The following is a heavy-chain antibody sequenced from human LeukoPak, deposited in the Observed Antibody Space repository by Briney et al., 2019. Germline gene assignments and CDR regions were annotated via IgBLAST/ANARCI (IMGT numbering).Heavy chain of an antibody. CDR3: AKEDSSSWYGTISAYYYYGMDV. CDR1: GFTFSSYG. V-gene: IGHV3-30*18. Sequence: GGSLRLSCAASGFTFSSYGMHWVRQAPGRGLEWVAVISYDGSNKYYADSVKGRFTISRDNSKNTLYLQMNSLRAEDTAVYYCAKEDSSSWYGTISAYYYYGMDVWGQGTTVTVSS. J-gene: IGHJ6*02. CDR2: ISYDGSNK. D-gene: IGHD6-13*01.